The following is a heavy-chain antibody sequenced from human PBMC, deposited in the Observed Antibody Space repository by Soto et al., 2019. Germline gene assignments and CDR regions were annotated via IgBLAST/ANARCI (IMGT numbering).Heavy chain of an antibody. V-gene: IGHV4-34*02. CDR3: AKPQRLFRGFGP. Sequence: QEHLQQWGAGLLKPTETLSLTCAVYGGPVSGHFWSWIRQSPGKGLEWIGEINQMGTTNWNPSLKTRVSLALAPSQNHFSLYLTSVTAADTTVYYCAKPQRLFRGFGPWGQGMPVTVSS. D-gene: IGHD3-10*02. CDR2: INQMGTT. CDR1: GGPVSGHF. J-gene: IGHJ5*02.